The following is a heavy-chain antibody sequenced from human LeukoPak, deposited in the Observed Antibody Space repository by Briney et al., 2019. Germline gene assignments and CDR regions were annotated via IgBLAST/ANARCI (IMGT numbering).Heavy chain of an antibody. D-gene: IGHD3-10*01. CDR3: PRHKTLLLWLGESGPINS. CDR1: GGSISSSSYY. Sequence: SETLSLTCTVSGGSISSSSYYWGWIRQPPGKGLEWIGSIYYSGSTYYNPSLKSRVTISVDTSKNQFSLKLSSVTAADTAVYYCPRHKTLLLWLGESGPINSWAQETLATVPP. V-gene: IGHV4-39*01. J-gene: IGHJ4*02. CDR2: IYYSGST.